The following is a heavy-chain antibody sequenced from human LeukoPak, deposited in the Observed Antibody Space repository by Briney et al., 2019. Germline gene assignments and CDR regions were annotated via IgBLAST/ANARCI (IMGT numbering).Heavy chain of an antibody. V-gene: IGHV1-69*13. J-gene: IGHJ4*02. Sequence: SVKVSCKASGGTFSSYAISWVRQAPGQGLEWMGGIIPVFATANYAQKFQDRVTITADESTSTAYMELSSLRSEGTAVYYCARVVSIAAAGKGYLDYWGQGTLVTVSS. CDR2: IIPVFATA. CDR1: GGTFSSYA. CDR3: ARVVSIAAAGKGYLDY. D-gene: IGHD6-13*01.